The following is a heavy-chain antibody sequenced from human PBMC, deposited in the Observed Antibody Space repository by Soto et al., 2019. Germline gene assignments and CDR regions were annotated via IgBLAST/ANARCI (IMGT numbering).Heavy chain of an antibody. CDR2: VYYTGST. CDR1: GGSINNYY. D-gene: IGHD3-22*01. V-gene: IGHV4-59*01. J-gene: IGHJ5*02. Sequence: SETLSLTCTVSGGSINNYYWTWIRQPPGKGLEWIGYVYYTGSTSYNPSLKSRVTISLDTSMNQFSLTLNSVTAADTAMYFCARYSPPKKSYDSNPGWFDPWGQGTLVTVPQ. CDR3: ARYSPPKKSYDSNPGWFDP.